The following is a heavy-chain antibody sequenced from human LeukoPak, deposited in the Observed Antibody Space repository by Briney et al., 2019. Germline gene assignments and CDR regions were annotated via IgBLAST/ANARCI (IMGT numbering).Heavy chain of an antibody. CDR1: GFSFSTYE. J-gene: IGHJ5*02. Sequence: GGSLRLSCAASGFSFSTYEFHWVRHAPGKGLEWVSYNSASGQTIYYAESVRGRFTISRDNAKDSLYLQMTSLRAEDTAVYYCARARSYSASGRTGFDPWGQGTLVTVSS. CDR3: ARARSYSASGRTGFDP. CDR2: NSASGQTI. V-gene: IGHV3-48*03. D-gene: IGHD3-10*01.